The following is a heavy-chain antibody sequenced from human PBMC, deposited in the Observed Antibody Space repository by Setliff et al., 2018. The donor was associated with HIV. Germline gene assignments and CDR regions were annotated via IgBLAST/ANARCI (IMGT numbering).Heavy chain of an antibody. CDR3: ACPKEGYSGSGGAFEN. J-gene: IGHJ3*02. CDR1: GSTFSRCW. V-gene: IGHV3-7*01. Sequence: GGSLRLSCVASGSTFSRCWMSWVRQAPGKGLEWVGNIKQDGSEKNYVDSVKGRFTISRDNAKNSLYLQMNSLRDDDTAMYYCACPKEGYSGSGGAFENWGQGTMVTVS. D-gene: IGHD3-10*01. CDR2: IKQDGSEK.